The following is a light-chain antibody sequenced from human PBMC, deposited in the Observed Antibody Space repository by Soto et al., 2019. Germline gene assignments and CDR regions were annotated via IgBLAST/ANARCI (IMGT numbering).Light chain of an antibody. CDR1: QSISSW. Sequence: DIQMTQSPSTLSASVGDRVTITCRASQSISSWLAWYQQKPGKAPKLLIYKASTLQSGVPSRFGGSGSGTEFTLTLSSLQPDDFATYYCQQYNNYPYTFGQGTKLEIK. CDR3: QQYNNYPYT. CDR2: KAS. J-gene: IGKJ2*01. V-gene: IGKV1-5*03.